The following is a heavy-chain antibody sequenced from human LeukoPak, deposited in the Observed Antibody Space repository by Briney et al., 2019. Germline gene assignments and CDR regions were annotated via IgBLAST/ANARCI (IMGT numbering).Heavy chain of an antibody. D-gene: IGHD5-24*01. J-gene: IGHJ5*02. Sequence: TETLSLTCTVSGGSISSSSYYWGWIRQPPGKGLEWIGSIYYSGSTYYNPSLKSRVTISVDTSKNQFSLKLSSVTAADTAVYYCVREMVGRDGYNGWFDPWGQGTLVTVSS. CDR2: IYYSGST. CDR1: GGSISSSSYY. V-gene: IGHV4-39*07. CDR3: VREMVGRDGYNGWFDP.